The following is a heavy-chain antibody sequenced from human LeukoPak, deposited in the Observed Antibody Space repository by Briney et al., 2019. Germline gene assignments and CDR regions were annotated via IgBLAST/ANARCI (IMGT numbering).Heavy chain of an antibody. D-gene: IGHD4-17*01. J-gene: IGHJ5*02. CDR3: ARGSFPAYMTTVTTRAFPFDP. Sequence: ASVKVSCKASGYTFTSYYMHWVRQAPGQGLEWMGIINPSGGSTSYAQKFQGRVTMTRDMSTSTDYMELSSLRSEDTAVYYCARGSFPAYMTTVTTRAFPFDPWGQGTLVTVSS. CDR1: GYTFTSYY. CDR2: INPSGGST. V-gene: IGHV1-46*01.